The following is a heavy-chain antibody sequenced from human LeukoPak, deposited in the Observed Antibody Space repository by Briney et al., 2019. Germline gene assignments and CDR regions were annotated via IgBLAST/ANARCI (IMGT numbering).Heavy chain of an antibody. J-gene: IGHJ4*02. V-gene: IGHV5-51*01. CDR3: ATQVPSCSSTSCYRGEVDY. CDR1: GYSFTSYW. D-gene: IGHD2-2*02. CDR2: IYPGDSDT. Sequence: GESLKISCKGSGYSFTSYWIGWVRQMPGKGLEWMGIIYPGDSDTRYSPSFQGQVTISADKSISTAYLQWSSLKASDTAMYYCATQVPSCSSTSCYRGEVDYWGQGTLVTVSS.